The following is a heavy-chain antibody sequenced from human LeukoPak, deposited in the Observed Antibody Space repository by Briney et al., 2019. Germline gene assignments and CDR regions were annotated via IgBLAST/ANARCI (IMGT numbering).Heavy chain of an antibody. CDR2: IYHSGST. J-gene: IGHJ4*02. V-gene: IGHV4-30-2*01. CDR3: ARAGYDSSGYYPSHFDY. CDR1: GGSISSGGYS. D-gene: IGHD3-22*01. Sequence: SQTLSLTCAVSGGSISSGGYSWSWIRQPPGKGLEWIGYIYHSGSTYYNPSLKSRVTISVDRSKNQFSLKLSSVTAADTAVYYCARAGYDSSGYYPSHFDYWGQGTLVTVSS.